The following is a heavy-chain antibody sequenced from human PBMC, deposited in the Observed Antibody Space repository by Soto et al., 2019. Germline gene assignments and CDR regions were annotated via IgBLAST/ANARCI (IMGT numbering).Heavy chain of an antibody. D-gene: IGHD4-4*01. CDR1: GYTLTELS. CDR2: FDPEDGET. Sequence: ASVTVSCKVSGYTLTELSMHWVRQAPGKGLEWMGGFDPEDGETIYAQKFQGRGTMTKETSTDTAYMELTSLRSEDTAVYYCATNGWTVTTSFDYWGQGTLVTVSS. V-gene: IGHV1-24*01. J-gene: IGHJ4*02. CDR3: ATNGWTVTTSFDY.